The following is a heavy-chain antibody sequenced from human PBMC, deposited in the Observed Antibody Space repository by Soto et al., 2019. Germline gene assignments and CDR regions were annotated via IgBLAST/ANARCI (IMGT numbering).Heavy chain of an antibody. CDR3: AKGQVEYDFWSGYPNFDY. V-gene: IGHV3-23*01. CDR2: ISGSGGST. CDR1: GFTFSSYA. D-gene: IGHD3-3*01. J-gene: IGHJ4*02. Sequence: PGGSLRLSCAASGFTFSSYAMSWVRQAPGKGLEWVSAISGSGGSTYYADSVKGRFTISRDNSKNTLYLQMNSLRAEDTAVYYCAKGQVEYDFWSGYPNFDYWGQGTLVTVSS.